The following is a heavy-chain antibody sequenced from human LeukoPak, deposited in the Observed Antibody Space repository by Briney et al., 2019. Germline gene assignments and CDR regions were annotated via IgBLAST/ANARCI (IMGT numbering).Heavy chain of an antibody. CDR3: ARVGVDIVS. CDR2: ISYDGSNK. D-gene: IGHD5/OR15-5a*01. CDR1: GFTFSSYA. J-gene: IGHJ5*02. V-gene: IGHV3-30*01. Sequence: GGSLRLSCAASGFTFSSYAMHWVCQAPGKGLEWVAVISYDGSNKYYADSVKGRFTISRDNSKNTLYLQMNSLRAEDTAVYYCARVGVDIVSWGQGTLVTVSS.